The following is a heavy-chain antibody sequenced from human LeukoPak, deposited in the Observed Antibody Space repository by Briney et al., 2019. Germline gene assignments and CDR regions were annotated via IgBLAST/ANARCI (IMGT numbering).Heavy chain of an antibody. V-gene: IGHV3-23*01. Sequence: GGPLRLSCAASGFTFSSYGMSWFRQAPGKGLEWLSAISGSGGSTYYADSVQGRFTISRDNSKNTLYLQMSSLRAEDTAVYYCANSPKSDYWGQGTLVTVSS. J-gene: IGHJ4*02. CDR1: GFTFSSYG. CDR2: ISGSGGST. CDR3: ANSPKSDY.